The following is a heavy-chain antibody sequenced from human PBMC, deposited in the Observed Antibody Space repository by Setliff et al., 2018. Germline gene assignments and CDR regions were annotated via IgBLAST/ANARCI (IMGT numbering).Heavy chain of an antibody. CDR2: INHSGST. Sequence: SETLSLTWGVYGGSFSGYYWSWIRQPPGKGLEWIGEINHSGSTNYNPSLKSRVTISVDTSKNQFSLKLSSVTAADTAVYYCARARSRYYNFWSGEMDVWGKGTTVTVSS. D-gene: IGHD3-3*01. CDR3: ARARSRYYNFWSGEMDV. V-gene: IGHV4-34*01. J-gene: IGHJ6*04. CDR1: GGSFSGYY.